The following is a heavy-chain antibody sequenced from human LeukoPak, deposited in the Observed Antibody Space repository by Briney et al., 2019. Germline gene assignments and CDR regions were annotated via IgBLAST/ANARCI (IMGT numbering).Heavy chain of an antibody. CDR2: ISYDGSNK. CDR1: GFTFSSYA. J-gene: IGHJ4*02. CDR3: ARASQWRAKSRPDK. V-gene: IGHV3-30-3*01. D-gene: IGHD6-19*01. Sequence: GRSLRLSCAASGFTFSSYAMHWVRQAPGKGLEWVAIISYDGSNKYYADSVKGRFTISRDNSKNTLYLQMNSLRAEDTAVYYCARASQWRAKSRPDKWGQGTLVTVSS.